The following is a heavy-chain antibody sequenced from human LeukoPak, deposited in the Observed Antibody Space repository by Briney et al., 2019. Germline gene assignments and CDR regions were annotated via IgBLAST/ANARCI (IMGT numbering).Heavy chain of an antibody. CDR1: GYTLTELS. J-gene: IGHJ4*02. Sequence: ASVKVSCKVSGYTLTELSMHWVRQAPGKGLEWMGGFDPEDGETIYAQEFQGRVTMTEDTSTDTAYMELSSLRSEDTAVYYCATDRVRGVPSEYYFDYWGQGTLVTVSS. CDR2: FDPEDGET. CDR3: ATDRVRGVPSEYYFDY. V-gene: IGHV1-24*01. D-gene: IGHD3-10*01.